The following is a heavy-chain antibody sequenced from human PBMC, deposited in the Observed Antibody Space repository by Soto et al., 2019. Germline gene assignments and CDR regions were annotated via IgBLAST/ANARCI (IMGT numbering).Heavy chain of an antibody. Sequence: SETLSLTCTVSGGSISSGGSYWSWIRQHPGKGLEWIGYIYYSGSTYYNPSLKSRVTISVDTSKNQFSLKLSSVTAADPAVYYCARHLGGYDTHFDYWGQGTLVTVSS. CDR1: GGSISSGGSY. V-gene: IGHV4-31*03. CDR3: ARHLGGYDTHFDY. CDR2: IYYSGST. D-gene: IGHD5-12*01. J-gene: IGHJ4*02.